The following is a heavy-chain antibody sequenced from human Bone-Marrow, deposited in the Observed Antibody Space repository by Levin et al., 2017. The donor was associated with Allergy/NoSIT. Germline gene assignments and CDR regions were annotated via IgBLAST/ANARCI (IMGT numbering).Heavy chain of an antibody. J-gene: IGHJ4*02. V-gene: IGHV4-59*01. Sequence: SETLSLTCSVSGGSISSYYWSWIRQPPGKGLEWIGYIYYSGSTIYNPSLKSRVTISVDTSKNQLSLKLSSVTAADTAVYYCARDSGEYYFDYWGQGTLVTVSS. CDR1: GGSISSYY. CDR2: IYYSGST. CDR3: ARDSGEYYFDY.